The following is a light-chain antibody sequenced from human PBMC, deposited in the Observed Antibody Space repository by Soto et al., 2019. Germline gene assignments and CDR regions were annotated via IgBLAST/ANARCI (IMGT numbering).Light chain of an antibody. CDR2: DVS. CDR1: SSDVGGYNY. Sequence: QSALTQPASVSGSPGQSITISCTGTSSDVGGYNYVSWYQQHPGKAPKLMIYDVSNRPSGVSNRFSGSKSGNTASLTISGLQAEDEADYYCSSYTSSSTPVVVGGGTTLTVL. V-gene: IGLV2-14*01. J-gene: IGLJ2*01. CDR3: SSYTSSSTPVV.